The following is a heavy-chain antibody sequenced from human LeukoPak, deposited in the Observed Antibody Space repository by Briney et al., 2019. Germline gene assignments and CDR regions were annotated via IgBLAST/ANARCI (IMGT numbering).Heavy chain of an antibody. CDR2: INPNSGGT. D-gene: IGHD3-22*01. J-gene: IGHJ4*02. Sequence: ASVKVSCKASGYTFTGYYMHWVRQAPGQGLEWMGWINPNSGGTNYAQKFQGRVTMTRDTSISTAYMELSRLRSDDTAVYHCARIPYYYDSSGPPGDYWGQGTLVTVSS. CDR1: GYTFTGYY. V-gene: IGHV1-2*02. CDR3: ARIPYYYDSSGPPGDY.